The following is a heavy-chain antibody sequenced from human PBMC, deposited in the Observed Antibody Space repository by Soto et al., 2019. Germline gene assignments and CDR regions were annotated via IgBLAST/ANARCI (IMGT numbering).Heavy chain of an antibody. J-gene: IGHJ4*02. CDR2: ISYDGSNK. CDR3: ARDPWLEYSRPPRALDF. Sequence: GGSLRLSCAASGFTFISYAMHWVLQAPGKGLEWVAVISYDGSNKYYADSVKGRFTISRDNSKNTLYLQMNSLRAEDTAVYYCARDPWLEYSRPPRALDFWGQGTLVTGSS. V-gene: IGHV3-30-3*01. D-gene: IGHD6-6*01. CDR1: GFTFISYA.